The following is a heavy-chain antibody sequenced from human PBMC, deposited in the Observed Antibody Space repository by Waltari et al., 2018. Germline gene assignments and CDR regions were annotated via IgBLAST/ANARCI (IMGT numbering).Heavy chain of an antibody. CDR1: AHTFTDYY. CDR2: IDPEDGKP. CDR3: ARTTTLKSLDY. Sequence: EVQLIQSGAEVKKPGATVKVSGKASAHTFTDYYMQGVQQAPGKGLQWMGRIDPEDGKPIYAENFQGRVTITADRSTDTVYMELIRLTSDDTAMYYCARTTTLKSLDYWGQGTLVTVSS. J-gene: IGHJ4*02. V-gene: IGHV1-69-2*01. D-gene: IGHD1-1*01.